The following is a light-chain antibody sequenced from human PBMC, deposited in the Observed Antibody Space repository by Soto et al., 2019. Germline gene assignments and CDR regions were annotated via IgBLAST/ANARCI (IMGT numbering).Light chain of an antibody. CDR2: DAS. CDR3: QQYDKLLT. J-gene: IGKJ4*01. CDR1: QDISNY. V-gene: IGKV1-33*01. Sequence: DIQMTQSPSSLSASVGDRVTITCQASQDISNYLNWYQQKPGTAPKLLIYDASHLETGVPSRSSGIGSGRDITFTISSLQPEDIATYYCQQYDKLLTFGGGTKVEIK.